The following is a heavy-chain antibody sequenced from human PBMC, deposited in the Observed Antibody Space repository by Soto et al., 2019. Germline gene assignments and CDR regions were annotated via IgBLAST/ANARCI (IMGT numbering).Heavy chain of an antibody. Sequence: GASVKVSCKASGYTFTNYAMHWVRQAPGQSLEWMGWINAGNGNAKNSQKFQGRVTITRDTSASTAYMELSRLRSEDTAVYYCARCVRGNYFHYWGQGTLVTVSS. D-gene: IGHD1-26*01. CDR3: ARCVRGNYFHY. CDR2: INAGNGNA. CDR1: GYTFTNYA. V-gene: IGHV1-3*01. J-gene: IGHJ4*02.